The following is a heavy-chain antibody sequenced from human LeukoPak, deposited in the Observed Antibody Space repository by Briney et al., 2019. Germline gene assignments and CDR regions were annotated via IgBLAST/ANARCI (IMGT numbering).Heavy chain of an antibody. CDR1: GGTFSSYA. D-gene: IGHD2-2*01. J-gene: IGHJ3*02. CDR3: ARDPAVVPAAHDAFDI. V-gene: IGHV1-69*05. Sequence: ASVKVSCKASGGTFSSYAISWVRQAPGQGLEWMGGIIPIFGTANYAQKFQGRVTITTDESTSTAYMELSSLRSEDTAVYYCARDPAVVPAAHDAFDIWGQGTMVTVSS. CDR2: IIPIFGTA.